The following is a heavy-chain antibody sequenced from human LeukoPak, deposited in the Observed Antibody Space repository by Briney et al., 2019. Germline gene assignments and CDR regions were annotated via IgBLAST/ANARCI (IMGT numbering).Heavy chain of an antibody. CDR3: AKAVVGAFDI. D-gene: IGHD2-21*01. Sequence: GGSLRLSCAASGFTFSSYAMSWVRQAPGKGLEWVSAISGSGGSTYYADSVKGRFTISRDNSKNTLYLQKNSLRAEDKAVYYCAKAVVGAFDIWGQGTMVTVSS. J-gene: IGHJ3*02. V-gene: IGHV3-23*01. CDR2: ISGSGGST. CDR1: GFTFSSYA.